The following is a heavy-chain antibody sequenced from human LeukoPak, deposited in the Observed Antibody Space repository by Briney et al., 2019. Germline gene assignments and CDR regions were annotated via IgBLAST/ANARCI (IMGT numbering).Heavy chain of an antibody. Sequence: ASVKVSCKASGYTFTSYGISWVRQAPGQGLEWMGWINVHNGNTKYTQKFQGRVTMTTDTSTSTAYMELRGLRSDDTAVYYCARDLLLYSSGWTGFFDYWGQGTLVTVSS. J-gene: IGHJ4*02. CDR3: ARDLLLYSSGWTGFFDY. D-gene: IGHD6-25*01. V-gene: IGHV1-18*01. CDR2: INVHNGNT. CDR1: GYTFTSYG.